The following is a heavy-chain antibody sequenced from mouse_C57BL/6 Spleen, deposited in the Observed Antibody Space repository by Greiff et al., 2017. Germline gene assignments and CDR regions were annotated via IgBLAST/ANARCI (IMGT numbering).Heavy chain of an antibody. CDR1: GFNIKDDY. Sequence: EVQLQQSGAELVRPGASVKLSCTASGFNIKDDYMHWVKQRPEQGLEWIGWIDPENGDTEYASKFQGKATITADTSSNTAYLQLSSLTSEDTAVYYYTTRGSGYWGQGTTLTVSS. CDR2: IDPENGDT. D-gene: IGHD3-2*02. J-gene: IGHJ2*01. V-gene: IGHV14-4*01. CDR3: TTRGSGY.